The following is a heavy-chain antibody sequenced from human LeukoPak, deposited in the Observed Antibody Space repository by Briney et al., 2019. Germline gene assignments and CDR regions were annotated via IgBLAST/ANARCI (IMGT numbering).Heavy chain of an antibody. D-gene: IGHD6-13*01. V-gene: IGHV3-48*01. Sequence: GGSLRLSCAASGFTFNTYTMNWVRQAPGKGLEWVSHISGSSGIIDYADSVRGRFTISRDNAKNSLYLQMNSLRAEDTAVYYCAIIPRAAAGPSARSPFHYWGQGTLVTVSS. CDR2: ISGSSGII. CDR3: AIIPRAAAGPSARSPFHY. CDR1: GFTFNTYT. J-gene: IGHJ4*02.